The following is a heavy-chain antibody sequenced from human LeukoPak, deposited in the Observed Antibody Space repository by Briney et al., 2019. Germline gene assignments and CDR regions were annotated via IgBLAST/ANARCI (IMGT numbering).Heavy chain of an antibody. V-gene: IGHV3-49*05. J-gene: IGHJ4*02. CDR3: TSRITMVRGVITELDY. CDR1: GFTFGDYT. CDR2: IRSKAYGGTT. D-gene: IGHD3-10*01. Sequence: KTGGSLRLSCTASGFTFGDYTMSWFRQAPGKGLEWVGFIRSKAYGGTTEYAASVKGRFIISRDDSKSIAYLQMNSLKTEDTAVYYCTSRITMVRGVITELDYWGQGTLVTVSS.